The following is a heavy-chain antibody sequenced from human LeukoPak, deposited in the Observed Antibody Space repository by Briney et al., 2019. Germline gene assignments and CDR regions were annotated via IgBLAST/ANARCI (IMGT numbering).Heavy chain of an antibody. CDR2: INPNSGGT. CDR3: ASRDRTVTTDFDY. J-gene: IGHJ4*02. V-gene: IGHV1-2*02. CDR1: GYTFTGYY. Sequence: ASVKVSCKASGYTFTGYYMRWVRQAPGQGLEWMGWINPNSGGTNYAQKFQGRVTMTRDTSISTAYMELSRLRSDDTAVYYCASRDRTVTTDFDYWGQGTLVTVSS. D-gene: IGHD4-17*01.